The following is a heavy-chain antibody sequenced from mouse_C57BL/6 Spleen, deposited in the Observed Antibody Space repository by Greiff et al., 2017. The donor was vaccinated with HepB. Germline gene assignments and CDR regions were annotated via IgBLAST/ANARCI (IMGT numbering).Heavy chain of an antibody. J-gene: IGHJ1*03. V-gene: IGHV1-15*01. Sequence: QVQLQQSGAELVRPGASVTLSCKASGYTFTDYEMHWVKQTPVHGLEWIGAIDPETGGTAYNQKFKGKAILTADKSSSTAYMELRSLTSEDSAVYYCTRSSHWYFDVWGTGTTVTVSS. CDR3: TRSSHWYFDV. D-gene: IGHD1-1*01. CDR2: IDPETGGT. CDR1: GYTFTDYE.